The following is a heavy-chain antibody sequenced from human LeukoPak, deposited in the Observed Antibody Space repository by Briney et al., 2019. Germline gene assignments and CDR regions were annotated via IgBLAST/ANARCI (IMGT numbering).Heavy chain of an antibody. CDR2: IYYSGST. D-gene: IGHD4-11*01. J-gene: IGHJ6*02. CDR1: GGSISSYY. CDR3: ARAVTGYYYYYGMDV. V-gene: IGHV4-59*01. Sequence: SETLSLTCTVSGGSISSYYWSWIRQPPGKGLEWIGYIYYSGSTNYNPSLKSRVTISVDTSKNQFSLKLSSVTAADTAVYYCARAVTGYYYYYGMDVWGQGTTVTVS.